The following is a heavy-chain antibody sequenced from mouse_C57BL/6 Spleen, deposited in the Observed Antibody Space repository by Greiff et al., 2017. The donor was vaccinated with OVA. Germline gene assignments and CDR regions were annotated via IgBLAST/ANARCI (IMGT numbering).Heavy chain of an antibody. J-gene: IGHJ2*01. Sequence: EVQLQESGGGLVQPGGSMKLSCAASGFTFSDAWMDWVRQSPEKGLEWVAEIRNKANNHATYYAESVKGRFTISRDDSKSSVYLQMNSLRAEDTGIYYCTRNWEYYFDYWGQGTTLTVSS. CDR1: GFTFSDAW. CDR2: IRNKANNHAT. D-gene: IGHD4-1*01. CDR3: TRNWEYYFDY. V-gene: IGHV6-6*01.